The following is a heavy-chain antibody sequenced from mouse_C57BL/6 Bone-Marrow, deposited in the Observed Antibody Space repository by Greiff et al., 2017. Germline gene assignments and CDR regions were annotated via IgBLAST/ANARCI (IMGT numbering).Heavy chain of an antibody. CDR3: TTIGYDPYWYFDV. CDR2: IDPENGDT. CDR1: GFNIKDDY. J-gene: IGHJ1*03. V-gene: IGHV14-4*01. Sequence: EVQLKESGAELVRPGASVKLSCTASGFNIKDDYMHWVKQRPEQGLEWIGWIDPENGDTEYASKFQGKATITADTSSNTAYLQLSSLTSEDTAVYYCTTIGYDPYWYFDVWGTGTTVTVSS. D-gene: IGHD2-2*01.